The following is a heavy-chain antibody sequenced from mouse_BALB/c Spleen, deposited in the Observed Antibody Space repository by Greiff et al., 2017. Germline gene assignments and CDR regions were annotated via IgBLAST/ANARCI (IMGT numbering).Heavy chain of an antibody. CDR3: TRPYYGCDYYAMDY. V-gene: IGHV1-53*01. CDR1: GYTFTSYY. Sequence: VQLQQSGAELVKPGASVKLSCKASGYTFTSYYMHWVKQRPGQGLEWIGEINPSNGGTNFNEKFKSKATLTVDKSSSTAYMQLSSLTSEDSAVYYCTRPYYGCDYYAMDYWGQGTSVTVSS. CDR2: INPSNGGT. J-gene: IGHJ4*01. D-gene: IGHD2-10*01.